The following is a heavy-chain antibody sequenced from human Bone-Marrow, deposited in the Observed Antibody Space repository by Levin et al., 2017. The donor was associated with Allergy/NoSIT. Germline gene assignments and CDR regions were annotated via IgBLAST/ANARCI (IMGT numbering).Heavy chain of an antibody. CDR3: AREGGESKGPMAEWNWFDP. V-gene: IGHV1-2*02. CDR2: INTNTGDA. Sequence: VASVKVSCKASGYPFTGYHIHWVRQAPGQGFEWMGWINTNTGDARFAQKFRGRVTMTRDTSITTAYMELSSLRSDDTAVYYCAREGGESKGPMAEWNWFDPWGQGTLVSVSS. D-gene: IGHD3-3*01. J-gene: IGHJ5*02. CDR1: GYPFTGYH.